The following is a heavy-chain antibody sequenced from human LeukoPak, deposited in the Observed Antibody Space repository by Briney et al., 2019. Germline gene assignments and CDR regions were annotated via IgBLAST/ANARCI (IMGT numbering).Heavy chain of an antibody. D-gene: IGHD5-18*01. V-gene: IGHV3-21*01. Sequence: GGSLRLSCAASRFTFSSYSMNWVRQAPGKGLEWVSSISSTGSYIYYADSVKGRFTISRDNAKNSLYLQMNSLRAEDTAVYYCARIPSYGPYDYWGQGTLVTVSS. CDR3: ARIPSYGPYDY. CDR1: RFTFSSYS. CDR2: ISSTGSYI. J-gene: IGHJ4*02.